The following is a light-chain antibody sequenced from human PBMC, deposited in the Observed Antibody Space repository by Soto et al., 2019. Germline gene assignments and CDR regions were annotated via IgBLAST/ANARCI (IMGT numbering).Light chain of an antibody. CDR3: QQYNAWPRT. CDR2: GAS. CDR1: QSVSSN. Sequence: EIVVTQSPATLSVSPGERAILSCRASQSVSSNLAWYQQKPGQAPRLLISGASTRATGIPARFSGSGSGTEFTLTITSLQSEDFAVYYCQQYNAWPRTFGQGTKVEIK. J-gene: IGKJ1*01. V-gene: IGKV3-15*01.